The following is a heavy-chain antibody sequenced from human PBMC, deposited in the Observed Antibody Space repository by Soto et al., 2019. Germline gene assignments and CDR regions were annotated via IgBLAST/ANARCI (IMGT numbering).Heavy chain of an antibody. V-gene: IGHV4-30-4*01. D-gene: IGHD2-21*01. CDR2: VYHGGTT. CDR1: GASISSGDYY. Sequence: KPSETLSLTCSVSGASISSGDYYWTWIRQPPGRGLEWIGYVYHGGTTYYNPSLKSRLDISLDTSKNQFSLNLTSVTAADTAVYFCARGGDYYSSRNWFDPWGQGTPVTVSS. J-gene: IGHJ5*02. CDR3: ARGGDYYSSRNWFDP.